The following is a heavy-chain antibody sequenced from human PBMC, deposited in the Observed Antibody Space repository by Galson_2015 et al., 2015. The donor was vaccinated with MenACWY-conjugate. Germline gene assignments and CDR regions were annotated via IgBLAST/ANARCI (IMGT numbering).Heavy chain of an antibody. D-gene: IGHD6-19*01. V-gene: IGHV3-30*03. Sequence: SLRLSCAASGFTFSHYGMHWVRQAPGKGLEWVTAILYDGNNKYYADSVKGRFTISRDNSKNTVSLQMNGLTTEDTAVYFCARVLSSGWTRQFDSWGQGTLVAVSS. J-gene: IGHJ4*02. CDR2: ILYDGNNK. CDR3: ARVLSSGWTRQFDS. CDR1: GFTFSHYG.